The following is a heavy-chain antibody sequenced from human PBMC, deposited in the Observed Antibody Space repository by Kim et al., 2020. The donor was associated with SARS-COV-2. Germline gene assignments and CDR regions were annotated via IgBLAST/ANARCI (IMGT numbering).Heavy chain of an antibody. CDR3: AIPPIEYSSS. D-gene: IGHD6-6*01. V-gene: IGHV3-21*01. Sequence: GGSLRLSCAASGFTFSSYSMNWVRQAPGKGLEWVSSISSNSSNIYYADSVKGRFTISRDNAKNSLYLQMNSLRAEDTAVYYCAIPPIEYSSSWGQGTLVTVSS. J-gene: IGHJ4*02. CDR1: GFTFSSYS. CDR2: ISSNSSNI.